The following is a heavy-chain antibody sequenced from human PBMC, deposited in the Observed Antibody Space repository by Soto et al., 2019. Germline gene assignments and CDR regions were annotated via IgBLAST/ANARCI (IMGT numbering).Heavy chain of an antibody. J-gene: IGHJ4*02. V-gene: IGHV4-39*01. CDR1: GGSISSSSYY. CDR3: ARRGTELEPFDY. CDR2: IYYSGST. Sequence: SETLSLTCTVSGGSISSSSYYWGWIRQPPGKGLEWIGSIYYSGSTYYNPSLKSRVTISVDTSKNQFSLKLSSVTAADTAVYYCARRGTELEPFDYWGQGTLVTVSS. D-gene: IGHD1-1*01.